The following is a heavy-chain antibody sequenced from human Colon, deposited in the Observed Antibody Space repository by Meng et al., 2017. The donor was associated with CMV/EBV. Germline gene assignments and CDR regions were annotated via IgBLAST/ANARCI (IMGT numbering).Heavy chain of an antibody. CDR1: GGTFSSSA. CDR3: SREREELGATEFDY. D-gene: IGHD7-27*01. Sequence: KISCKASGGTFSSSAISWVRQAPGQGLEWMGGIITILGIANYAQKSPGRVTFTAEKDTSTAYMELSSLRSEDTAVYYCSREREELGATEFDYWGQGTLVTVSS. CDR2: IITILGIA. J-gene: IGHJ4*02. V-gene: IGHV1-69*10.